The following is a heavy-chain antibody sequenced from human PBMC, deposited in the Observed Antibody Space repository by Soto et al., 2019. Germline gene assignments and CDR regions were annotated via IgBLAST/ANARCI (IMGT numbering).Heavy chain of an antibody. J-gene: IGHJ6*02. V-gene: IGHV1-2*04. CDR2: INPNSGGT. CDR1: GYTFTGYY. Sequence: ASVKVSCKASGYTFTGYYMHWVRQAPGQGLEWMGWINPNSGGTNYAQKFQGWVTMTRDTSISTAYMELSRLRSDGTAVYYCARDTGIVVVPAINYGMDVWGQGTTVTVSS. D-gene: IGHD2-2*01. CDR3: ARDTGIVVVPAINYGMDV.